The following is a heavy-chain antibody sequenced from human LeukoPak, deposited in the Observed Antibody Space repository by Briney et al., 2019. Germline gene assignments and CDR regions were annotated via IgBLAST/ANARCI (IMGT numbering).Heavy chain of an antibody. CDR1: GFTFSNYA. Sequence: GRSLRLSCAASGFTFSNYAMSWVRQAPGKGLQWVSAIDSGGGTYYANSVKGRFTISRDNSKNTLYLQLNSLRAEDTAVYYCAKGPQGDWGQGALVTVSS. CDR3: AKGPQGD. D-gene: IGHD3-16*01. V-gene: IGHV3-23*01. CDR2: IDSGGGT. J-gene: IGHJ4*02.